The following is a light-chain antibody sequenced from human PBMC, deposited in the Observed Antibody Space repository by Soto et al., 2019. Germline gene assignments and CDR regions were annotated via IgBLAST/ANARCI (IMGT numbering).Light chain of an antibody. Sequence: QSVLTQPPSVSGAPGQRVTISCTGRSSNIGAGYDVHWYQQLPGTAPKLLIYGNSNRPSGVPDRFSGSKSGTSASLAITGLQAEDEADYSCQSYDSSLSGSAVFGGGTQLTVL. CDR2: GNS. V-gene: IGLV1-40*01. CDR3: QSYDSSLSGSAV. CDR1: SSNIGAGYD. J-gene: IGLJ7*01.